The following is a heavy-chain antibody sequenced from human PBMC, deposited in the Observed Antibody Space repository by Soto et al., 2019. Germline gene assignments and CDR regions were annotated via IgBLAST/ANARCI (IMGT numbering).Heavy chain of an antibody. Sequence: QVQLVQSGAEVKKPGASVKVSCKASGYMFSTYDINWERQAPGQGLEWMGWLNPNSGNTGYAQKFQGRVTMTRNTSINTVYMELSSLGSDDTAVYYCARDHRYNWNDEGWFDPWGQGTLVTVSS. CDR1: GYMFSTYD. CDR3: ARDHRYNWNDEGWFDP. CDR2: LNPNSGNT. J-gene: IGHJ5*02. V-gene: IGHV1-8*01. D-gene: IGHD1-20*01.